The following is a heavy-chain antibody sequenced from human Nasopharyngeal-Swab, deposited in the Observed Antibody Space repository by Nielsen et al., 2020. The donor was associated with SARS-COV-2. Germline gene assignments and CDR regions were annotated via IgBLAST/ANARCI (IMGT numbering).Heavy chain of an antibody. J-gene: IGHJ4*02. V-gene: IGHV4-30-2*01. D-gene: IGHD5-18*01. CDR2: IYHSGST. CDR1: GGSISSGGYS. CDR3: ARAMDTAMVWYYFDY. Sequence: SETLSLTCAVSGGSISSGGYSWSWIRQPPGKGLEWIGYIYHSGSTNYNPSLKSRVTISVDKSKNQFSLKLSSVTAADTAVYYCARAMDTAMVWYYFDYWGQGTLVTVSS.